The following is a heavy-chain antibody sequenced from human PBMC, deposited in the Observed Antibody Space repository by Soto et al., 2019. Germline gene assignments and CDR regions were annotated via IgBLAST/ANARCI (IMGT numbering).Heavy chain of an antibody. Sequence: SETLSLTCTVSGASISSYFWSWIRQPAGKGLEWIGRIYTSGSTDYNPSLESRVTMSVDTSQNQFSLRLTSVTAADTAVYYCARLRIREGAYYYYGLDVWGQGTTVTVSS. CDR2: IYTSGST. CDR1: GASISSYF. CDR3: ARLRIREGAYYYYGLDV. V-gene: IGHV4-4*07. D-gene: IGHD1-26*01. J-gene: IGHJ6*02.